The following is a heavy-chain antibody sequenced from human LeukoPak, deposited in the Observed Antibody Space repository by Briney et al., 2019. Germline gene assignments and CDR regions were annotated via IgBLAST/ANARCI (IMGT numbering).Heavy chain of an antibody. CDR1: GGSFSGYY. CDR2: IYYSGST. J-gene: IGHJ4*02. Sequence: SETLSLTCAVYGGSFSGYYWSWIRQPPGKGLEWIGYIYYSGSTNYNPSLKSRVTISVDTSKNQFSLKLSSVTAADTAVYYCARESWRWDYVWGSYRFFDYWGQGTLVTVSS. D-gene: IGHD3-16*02. CDR3: ARESWRWDYVWGSYRFFDY. V-gene: IGHV4-59*01.